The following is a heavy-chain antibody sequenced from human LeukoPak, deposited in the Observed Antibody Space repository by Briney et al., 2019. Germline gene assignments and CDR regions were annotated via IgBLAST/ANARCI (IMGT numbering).Heavy chain of an antibody. CDR1: GFAFNSYA. Sequence: GGSLRLSCAASGFAFNSYAMSWVRQAPGKGLEWVSSISGSGGGTYYADSVKGRFTISRDNAKNSLYLQMNSLTAEDTAVYYCSRQPAIEIITDHFDYWGQGTLVTVSS. CDR3: SRQPAIEIITDHFDY. CDR2: ISGSGGGT. V-gene: IGHV3-23*01. D-gene: IGHD3-22*01. J-gene: IGHJ4*02.